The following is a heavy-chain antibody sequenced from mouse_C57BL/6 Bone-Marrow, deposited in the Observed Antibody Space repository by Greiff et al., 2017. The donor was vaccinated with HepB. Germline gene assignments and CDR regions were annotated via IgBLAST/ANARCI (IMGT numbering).Heavy chain of an antibody. J-gene: IGHJ4*01. CDR1: GFTFNTYA. D-gene: IGHD2-3*01. Sequence: EVQVVESGGGLVQPKGSLKLSCAASGFTFNTYAMHWVRQAPGKGLEWVARIRSKSSNYATYYADSVKDRFTISRDDSQSMLYLQMNNLKTEDTAMYYCGRDDGYPYAMDYWGQGTSVTVSS. V-gene: IGHV10-3*01. CDR3: GRDDGYPYAMDY. CDR2: IRSKSSNYAT.